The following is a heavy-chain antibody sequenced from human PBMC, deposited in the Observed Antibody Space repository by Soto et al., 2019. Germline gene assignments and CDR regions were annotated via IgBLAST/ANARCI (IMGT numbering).Heavy chain of an antibody. CDR2: IYHSGST. CDR1: SGSISTANW. Sequence: QVPLQESGPRLVRPSGTLSLTCTVSSGSISTANWWSWVRQPPGRGLEWIGEIYHSGSTNYNLSLTSRVTLSVDKSKHQLSLRLSSVTAADTAMYYCARRGGGVVLTATTAFDYWGQGTLVTVSS. V-gene: IGHV4-4*02. CDR3: ARRGGGVVLTATTAFDY. J-gene: IGHJ4*02. D-gene: IGHD2-21*02.